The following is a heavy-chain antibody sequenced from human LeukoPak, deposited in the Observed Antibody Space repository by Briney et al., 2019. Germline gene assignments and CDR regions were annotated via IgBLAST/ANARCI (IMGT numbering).Heavy chain of an antibody. V-gene: IGHV3-7*01. CDR3: ARGLTYYYGSGVDY. J-gene: IGHJ4*02. CDR1: GFTFSSYW. D-gene: IGHD3-10*01. CDR2: IKQDGSEK. Sequence: GGSLRLSCAASGFTFSSYWMSWVRQAPGEGLEWVANIKQDGSEKYYVDSVKGRFTISRDNAKNSLYLQMNSLRAEDTAVYYCARGLTYYYGSGVDYWGQGTLVTVSS.